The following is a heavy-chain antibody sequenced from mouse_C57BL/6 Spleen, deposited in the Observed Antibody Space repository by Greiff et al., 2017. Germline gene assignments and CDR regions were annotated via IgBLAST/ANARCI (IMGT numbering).Heavy chain of an antibody. CDR2: IDPEDGET. V-gene: IGHV14-2*01. CDR3: ASPYYGSSYNYAMDY. CDR1: GFNIKDYY. J-gene: IGHJ4*01. Sequence: VKLQQSGAELVKPGASVKLSCPASGFNIKDYYMHWVKQRTEQGLEWIGRIDPEDGETKYAPKFQGTATITSDTSSNTAYLQPSSLTSEDTAVYYCASPYYGSSYNYAMDYWGQGTSVTVSS. D-gene: IGHD1-1*01.